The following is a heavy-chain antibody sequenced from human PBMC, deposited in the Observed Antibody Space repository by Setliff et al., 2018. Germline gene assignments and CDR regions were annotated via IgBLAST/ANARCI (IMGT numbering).Heavy chain of an antibody. V-gene: IGHV3-7*01. Sequence: HPGGSLRLSCAASGFSLSIFWMSWVRQAPGKGLEWVASIKQDGSDKYYVDSVKGRFTISRDNAKNSLFLQMNSLRAEDTAMYFCARDRGGGLYDYWGQGTLVTVSS. J-gene: IGHJ4*02. D-gene: IGHD3-16*01. CDR2: IKQDGSDK. CDR1: GFSLSIFW. CDR3: ARDRGGGLYDY.